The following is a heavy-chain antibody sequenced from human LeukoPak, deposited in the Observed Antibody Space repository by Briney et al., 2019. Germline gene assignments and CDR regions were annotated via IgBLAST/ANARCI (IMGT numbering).Heavy chain of an antibody. Sequence: SETLSLTCTVSGGSISSYYWSWIRQPPGKGLEWIWYIYYSGSTNYNPSLKSRVTISVDTSKNQFSLKLSSVTAADTAVYYCARGQWPFYYFDYWGQGTLVTVSS. J-gene: IGHJ4*02. CDR3: ARGQWPFYYFDY. CDR2: IYYSGST. CDR1: GGSISSYY. D-gene: IGHD6-19*01. V-gene: IGHV4-59*01.